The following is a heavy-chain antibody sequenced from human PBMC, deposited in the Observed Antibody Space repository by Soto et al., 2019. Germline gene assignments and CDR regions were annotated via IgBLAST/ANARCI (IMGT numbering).Heavy chain of an antibody. CDR3: AREKAYYGSGSYYGY. D-gene: IGHD3-10*01. CDR1: GFTFSSYA. Sequence: SLRLSCAASGFTFSSYAMSWVRQAPGKGLEWVSAISGSGGSTYYADSVKGRFTISRDNSKNTLYLQMNSLRAEDTAVYYCAREKAYYGSGSYYGYWGQGTLVTVSS. CDR2: ISGSGGST. V-gene: IGHV3-23*01. J-gene: IGHJ4*02.